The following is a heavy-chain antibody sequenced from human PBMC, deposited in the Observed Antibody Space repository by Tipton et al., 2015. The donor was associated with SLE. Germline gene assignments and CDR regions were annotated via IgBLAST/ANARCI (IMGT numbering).Heavy chain of an antibody. D-gene: IGHD3-3*01. CDR1: GYTFTSYD. V-gene: IGHV1-2*06. J-gene: IGHJ4*02. CDR3: ARPGSSLGYDFWSGYSYYFDY. Sequence: QSGPEVKKPGASVKVSCKASGYTFTSYDINWVRQATGQGLEWMGRINPNSGGTNYAQKFQGRVTMTRDTSISTAYMELSRLRSDDTAVYYCARPGSSLGYDFWSGYSYYFDYWGQGTLVTVSS. CDR2: INPNSGGT.